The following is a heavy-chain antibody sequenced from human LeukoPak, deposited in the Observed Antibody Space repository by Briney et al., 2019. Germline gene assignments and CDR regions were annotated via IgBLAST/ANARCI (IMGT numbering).Heavy chain of an antibody. J-gene: IGHJ6*02. CDR3: ARDDGYYGMDV. CDR1: GFTFSSYA. CDR2: ISYDGSNK. D-gene: IGHD5-24*01. Sequence: PGGSLRLSCAASGFTFSSYAMHWVHQAPGKGLEWVAVISYDGSNKYYADPVKGRFTISRDNFKNTLFLQMNSLRVEDTAVYYCARDDGYYGMDVWGQGTMVTVSS. V-gene: IGHV3-30-3*01.